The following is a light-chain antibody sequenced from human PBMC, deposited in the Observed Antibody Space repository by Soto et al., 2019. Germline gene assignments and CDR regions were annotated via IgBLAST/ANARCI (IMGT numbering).Light chain of an antibody. CDR3: QQTYRIPPT. Sequence: DIQMSQSPSSLSASIGNSVTIXXRASQSINSYLNWYQHKPGKAPNLXIYAASSLQIGVPSRFSGSGSGTAFTLTISSLQPEDFAVYYCQQTYRIPPTFGQGTRLEIK. CDR1: QSINSY. V-gene: IGKV1-39*01. J-gene: IGKJ5*01. CDR2: AAS.